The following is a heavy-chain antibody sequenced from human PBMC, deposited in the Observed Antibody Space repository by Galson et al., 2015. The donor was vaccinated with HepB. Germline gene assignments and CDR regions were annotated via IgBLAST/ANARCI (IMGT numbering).Heavy chain of an antibody. CDR2: IYPGDSDV. Sequence: QSGAEVKKPGESLKISCKASGYSFTTYWIDWVRQMPGKGLEWMATIYPGDSDVRYSPSFRGQVTMSVDKSVNTAYLQWSSLKPADSAMYYCTRRSPMVRGTPPAFDYWGQGTLLTVSS. CDR3: TRRSPMVRGTPPAFDY. D-gene: IGHD3-10*01. CDR1: GYSFTTYW. J-gene: IGHJ4*02. V-gene: IGHV5-51*01.